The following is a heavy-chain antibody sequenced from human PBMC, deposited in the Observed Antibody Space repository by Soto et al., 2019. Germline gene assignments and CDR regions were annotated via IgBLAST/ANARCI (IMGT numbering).Heavy chain of an antibody. CDR1: GFTVSSNY. D-gene: IGHD3-22*01. V-gene: IGHV3-66*01. Sequence: GGSLRLSCAASGFTVSSNYMSWVRQAPGKGLEWVSVIYSGGSTYYADSVKGRFTISRDNSKNTLYLQMNSLRAEDTAVYYCARDNWYYYDSSGYQYGMDVWGQGTTVTVSS. CDR2: IYSGGST. J-gene: IGHJ6*02. CDR3: ARDNWYYYDSSGYQYGMDV.